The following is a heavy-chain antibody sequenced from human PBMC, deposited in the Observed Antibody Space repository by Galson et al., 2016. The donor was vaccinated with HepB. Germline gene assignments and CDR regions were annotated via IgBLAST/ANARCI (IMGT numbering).Heavy chain of an antibody. Sequence: SLRLSCAASGFTFSSYAMHWVRQAPGKGLEWVAVISYEGSNKYHVDSVKDRFTISRDNSKNTLYLQMNSLRAEDTAVYYCARERIWFGETYYYYGMDVWGQGTTVTVSS. J-gene: IGHJ6*02. CDR3: ARERIWFGETYYYYGMDV. V-gene: IGHV3-30*04. CDR2: ISYEGSNK. D-gene: IGHD3-10*01. CDR1: GFTFSSYA.